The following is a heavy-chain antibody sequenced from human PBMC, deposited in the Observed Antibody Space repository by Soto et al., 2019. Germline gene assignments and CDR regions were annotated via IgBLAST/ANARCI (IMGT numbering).Heavy chain of an antibody. CDR2: IIPILGLA. J-gene: IGHJ5*02. V-gene: IGHV1-69*02. Sequence: QVQLVKSGAEVKKPGSSVKVSCKASGGTFSSYTISWVRQAPGQGLEWMGRIIPILGLANYAQKFQGRVTITADKSTSTAYMELSSLRSEDTAVYYCASSVCSGGSCYSTWGQGTLVTVSS. CDR3: ASSVCSGGSCYST. D-gene: IGHD2-15*01. CDR1: GGTFSSYT.